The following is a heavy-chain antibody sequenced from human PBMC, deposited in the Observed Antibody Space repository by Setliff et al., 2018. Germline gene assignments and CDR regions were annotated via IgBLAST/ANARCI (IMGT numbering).Heavy chain of an antibody. CDR1: SGSFSGYY. Sequence: KPSETLSLTCAVYSGSFSGYYWSWIRRPPGKGLEWIGEINHSGSTNYNPSLKSLVTISVDTSKNQFSLKLSSVTAADTAVYYCARGHPPSDSSGYYYAYWGQGTLVTVSS. V-gene: IGHV4-34*01. J-gene: IGHJ4*02. D-gene: IGHD3-22*01. CDR2: INHSGST. CDR3: ARGHPPSDSSGYYYAY.